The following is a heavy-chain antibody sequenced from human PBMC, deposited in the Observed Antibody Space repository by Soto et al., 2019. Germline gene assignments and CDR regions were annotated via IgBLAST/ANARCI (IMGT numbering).Heavy chain of an antibody. CDR1: GGTFSSYA. V-gene: IGHV1-69*13. Sequence: ASVKVSCKASGGTFSSYAISWVRQAPGQGLEWMGGIIPIFGTANYAQKFQGRVTITADESTSTAYMELSSLRSEDTAVYYCARDWARYRKRAGATDAFDIWGQGTMVTVSS. CDR2: IIPIFGTA. CDR3: ARDWARYRKRAGATDAFDI. J-gene: IGHJ3*02. D-gene: IGHD1-26*01.